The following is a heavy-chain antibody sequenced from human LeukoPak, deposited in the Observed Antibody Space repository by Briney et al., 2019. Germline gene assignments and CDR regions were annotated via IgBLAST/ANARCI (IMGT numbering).Heavy chain of an antibody. CDR1: GLTFSDYY. D-gene: IGHD3-3*01. Sequence: GGSLRLSCAASGLTFSDYYMSWIRQAPGKGGEGVSYISSSGSTIYYADSVKGRFTIPRDNAKNSLYLQMNSLRAEDTAVYYCARVEGNADYSDYWGQGTLVTVSS. V-gene: IGHV3-11*01. J-gene: IGHJ4*02. CDR2: ISSSGSTI. CDR3: ARVEGNADYSDY.